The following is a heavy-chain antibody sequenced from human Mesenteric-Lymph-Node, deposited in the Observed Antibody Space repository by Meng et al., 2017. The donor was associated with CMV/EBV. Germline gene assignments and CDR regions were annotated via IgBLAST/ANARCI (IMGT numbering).Heavy chain of an antibody. V-gene: IGHV3-74*01. CDR1: GFTFSSYS. Sequence: GGSLRLSCAASGFTFSSYSMNWVRQAPGKRPVWVSSIKSDGTITAYADSVKGRFTVSRDNAKNTLYLQMNSLRAEDSAVYYCGRISHTGMTLYGKDVWGQGTTVTVSS. CDR3: GRISHTGMTLYGKDV. J-gene: IGHJ6*02. CDR2: IKSDGTIT.